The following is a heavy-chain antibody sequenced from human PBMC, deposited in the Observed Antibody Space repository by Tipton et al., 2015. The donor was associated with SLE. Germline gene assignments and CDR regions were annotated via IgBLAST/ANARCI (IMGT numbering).Heavy chain of an antibody. D-gene: IGHD3-22*01. CDR2: ISSNGGST. V-gene: IGHV3-64*04. CDR3: ARDDSSGPRAFDI. Sequence: SLRLSCSASGFTFSSYAMHWVRQAPGKGLEYVSAISSNGGSTYYADSVKGRFTISRDNAKNSLYLQMNSLRAEDTAVYYCARDDSSGPRAFDIWGQGTMVTVSS. J-gene: IGHJ3*02. CDR1: GFTFSSYA.